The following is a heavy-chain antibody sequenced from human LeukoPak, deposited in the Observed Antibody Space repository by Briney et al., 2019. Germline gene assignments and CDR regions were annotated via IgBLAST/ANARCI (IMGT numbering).Heavy chain of an antibody. Sequence: GRSLSLSCAASGFTFDDYAMHWVRQAPGKGLEWVSGISWNSGSIGYADSVKGRFTISRDNAKNSLYLQMNSLRAEDTALYYCAKDDSSSSYFDYWGQGTLVTVSS. D-gene: IGHD6-6*01. CDR3: AKDDSSSSYFDY. CDR1: GFTFDDYA. CDR2: ISWNSGSI. J-gene: IGHJ4*02. V-gene: IGHV3-9*01.